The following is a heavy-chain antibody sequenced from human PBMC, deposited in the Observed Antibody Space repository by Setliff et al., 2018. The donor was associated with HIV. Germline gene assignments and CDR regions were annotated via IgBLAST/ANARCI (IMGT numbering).Heavy chain of an antibody. D-gene: IGHD3-10*01. Sequence: PGGSLRLSCAASGFTFISYAMHWVRQAPGKGLEWVAVISYDGTNEYYADSVKGRFTISRDNYKNTVFLQMNSLRVDDSALYYCTRPYYYASGSYDYWGQGTLVTVSS. CDR2: ISYDGTNE. V-gene: IGHV3-30*04. CDR1: GFTFISYA. CDR3: TRPYYYASGSYDY. J-gene: IGHJ4*02.